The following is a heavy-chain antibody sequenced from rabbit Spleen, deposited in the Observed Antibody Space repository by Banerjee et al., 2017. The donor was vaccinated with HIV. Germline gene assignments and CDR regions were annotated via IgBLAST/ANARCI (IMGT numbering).Heavy chain of an antibody. CDR2: IYSGSSADT. J-gene: IGHJ4*01. Sequence: QEQLEESGGGLVKPEGSLTLTCKASGVSFSDKDVMCWVRQAPGKGLEWIACIYSGSSADTYYASWAKGRFTISKTSSTTVDLKMTSLTAADTATYFCARETSSGWGIMAFYFSLWGPGTLVTVS. V-gene: IGHV1S45*01. CDR3: ARETSSGWGIMAFYFSL. D-gene: IGHD4-1*01. CDR1: GVSFSDKDV.